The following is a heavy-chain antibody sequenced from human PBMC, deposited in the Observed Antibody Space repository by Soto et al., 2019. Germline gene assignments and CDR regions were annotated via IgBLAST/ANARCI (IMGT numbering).Heavy chain of an antibody. V-gene: IGHV1-69*01. CDR3: AKDRRADWESYYYYAMDV. CDR2: IIPIYGTA. CDR1: GGTFSSFT. J-gene: IGHJ6*02. D-gene: IGHD1-26*01. Sequence: QVQLVQSGAEVKKPGSSVKVSRKASGGTFSSFTISWVRQAPGQGLEWMGGIIPIYGTAHYAQKFQGRVTITADASTRTAYRELSSLRSEDTAVYYCAKDRRADWESYYYYAMDVWGQGTTVTVSS.